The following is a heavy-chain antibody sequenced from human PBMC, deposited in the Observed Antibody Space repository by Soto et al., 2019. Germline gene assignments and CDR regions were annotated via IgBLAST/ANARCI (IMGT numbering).Heavy chain of an antibody. D-gene: IGHD6-25*01. CDR2: AYHRGST. CDR3: ARIGGYHGPLDY. V-gene: IGHV4-59*01. Sequence: SETLSLTCSVSGVSISSYFWSWIRHAPGGGLEWIGYAYHRGSTNYSPSLKSRVAISLDTSENQFSLKVNSVTAADTAVYYCARIGGYHGPLDYWGQGTPVTVSS. J-gene: IGHJ4*02. CDR1: GVSISSYF.